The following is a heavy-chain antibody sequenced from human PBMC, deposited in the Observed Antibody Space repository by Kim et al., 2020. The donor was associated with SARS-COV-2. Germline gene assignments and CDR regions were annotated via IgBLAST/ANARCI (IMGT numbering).Heavy chain of an antibody. J-gene: IGHJ4*02. CDR2: INPNSGGT. V-gene: IGHV1-2*06. Sequence: ASVKVSCKASGYTFTGYYMHWVRQAPGQGLEWMGRINPNSGGTNYAQKFQGRVTMTRDTSISTAYMELSRLRSDDTAVYYCARALGYCSGGSCSHSPYYFDYWGQGTLVTVSS. CDR1: GYTFTGYY. D-gene: IGHD2-15*01. CDR3: ARALGYCSGGSCSHSPYYFDY.